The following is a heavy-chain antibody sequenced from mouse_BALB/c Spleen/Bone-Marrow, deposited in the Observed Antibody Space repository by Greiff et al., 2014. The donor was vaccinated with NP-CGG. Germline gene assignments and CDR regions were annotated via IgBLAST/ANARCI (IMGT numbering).Heavy chain of an antibody. Sequence: EVQLQQSGPELVKPGASMKISCKASGYPFTGYTMNWVKQSHGKNLEWIGLINPYNGGTSYNQKFKGKATLTVDKSSSTAYMELLSLTSEDSAVYYCARKGPYYRYDPYAMDYWGQGTSVTVSS. CDR1: GYPFTGYT. V-gene: IGHV1-18*01. CDR3: ARKGPYYRYDPYAMDY. CDR2: INPYNGGT. J-gene: IGHJ4*01. D-gene: IGHD2-14*01.